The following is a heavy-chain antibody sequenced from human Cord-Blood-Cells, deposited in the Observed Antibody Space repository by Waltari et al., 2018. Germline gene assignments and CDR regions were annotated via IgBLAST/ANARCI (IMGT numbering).Heavy chain of an antibody. J-gene: IGHJ4*02. CDR1: GFTFSNAW. CDR2: IKSKTEGGTT. V-gene: IGHV3-15*01. CDR3: TTVGEQLDY. D-gene: IGHD3-16*01. Sequence: EVQLVESGGGLVKPGGSLRLSCAASGFTFSNAWLSWVRQAPGKGLEGVGRIKSKTEGGTTDYAAPVKGRFTISRDDSKNTLYLQMNSLKTEDTAVYYCTTVGEQLDYWGQGTLVTVSS.